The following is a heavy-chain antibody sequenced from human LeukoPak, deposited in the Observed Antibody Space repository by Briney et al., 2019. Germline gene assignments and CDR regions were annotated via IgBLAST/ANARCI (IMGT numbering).Heavy chain of an antibody. Sequence: PGGSLRLSCAASGFTFSSYSMNWVRQAPGKGLEWVSSISSSSSYIYYANSVSVRITISRENAKNSRFLLMNSLRDEDTAVYYCARIYYGSGTPPHWSQGTLVTVPS. CDR2: ISSSSSYI. J-gene: IGHJ4*02. D-gene: IGHD3-10*01. CDR1: GFTFSSYS. V-gene: IGHV3-21*01. CDR3: ARIYYGSGTPPH.